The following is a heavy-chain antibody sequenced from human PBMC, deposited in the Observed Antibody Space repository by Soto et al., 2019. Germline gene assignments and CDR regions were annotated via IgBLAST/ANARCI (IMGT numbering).Heavy chain of an antibody. CDR2: INQDGSEK. D-gene: IGHD3-16*01. CDR1: GCTFSTYW. J-gene: IGHJ4*02. V-gene: IGHV3-7*01. Sequence: EVQLMESGGGVVQPGGSLRLSCEASGCTFSTYWMDWVRQTPGKGLEWVANINQDGSEKNYGDSVKGRFTIYRDNAKNSLYFQMRGLADEDPALYYWSRPLNSWGQGSLVTVS. CDR3: SRPLNS.